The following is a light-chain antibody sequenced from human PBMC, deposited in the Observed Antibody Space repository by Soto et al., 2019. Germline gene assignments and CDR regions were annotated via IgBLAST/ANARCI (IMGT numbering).Light chain of an antibody. CDR1: QSVSNY. V-gene: IGKV3-11*01. CDR3: QYGGT. Sequence: EIVLTQSPATLSLSPGERATVSCRASQSVSNYLGWYQQKAGQAPRLLIYDASNRATGIPARFSGSGSGTDFTLTISSLEPQDFAVYHCQYGGTFGQGTRVEIK. CDR2: DAS. J-gene: IGKJ5*01.